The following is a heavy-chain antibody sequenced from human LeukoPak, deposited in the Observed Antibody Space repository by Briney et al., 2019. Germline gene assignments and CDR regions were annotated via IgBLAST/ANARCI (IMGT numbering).Heavy chain of an antibody. D-gene: IGHD3-22*01. V-gene: IGHV3-7*03. J-gene: IGHJ4*02. CDR2: IKEDGSKK. CDR1: GFSFSSHW. CDR3: ATPLDYSDSSGFHQGGD. Sequence: GGSLRLSCTASGFSFSSHWMTWVRQAPGKGLEWVANIKEDGSKKNYVDSVKGRFTVSRDNAKNSLYLQMHSLRAEDTAVYYCATPLDYSDSSGFHQGGDWGQGTLVTVSS.